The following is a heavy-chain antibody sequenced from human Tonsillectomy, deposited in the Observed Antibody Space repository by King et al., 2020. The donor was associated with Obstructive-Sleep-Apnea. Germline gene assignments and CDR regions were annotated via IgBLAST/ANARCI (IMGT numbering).Heavy chain of an antibody. CDR1: GFTFSSSG. V-gene: IGHV3-30*02. CDR3: AKDNSNWSFDY. Sequence: VQLVESGGGVVQPGGSLRLSCAASGFTFSSSGMHWVRQAPGKGLEWVTVIRCDGSNEYSADSVKGRFSVSRDNSKNALFLQMNNLSAEDTAVYYCAKDNSNWSFDYWGQGILVTVSS. CDR2: IRCDGSNE. J-gene: IGHJ4*02. D-gene: IGHD6-6*01.